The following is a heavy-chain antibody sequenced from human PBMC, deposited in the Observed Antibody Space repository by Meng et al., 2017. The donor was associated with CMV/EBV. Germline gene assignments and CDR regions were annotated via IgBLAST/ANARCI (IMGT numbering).Heavy chain of an antibody. CDR3: ARGRDGYNLYYFDY. CDR1: GGTFSSYA. CDR2: IIPIFGTA. V-gene: IGHV1-69*05. D-gene: IGHD5-24*01. J-gene: IGHJ4*02. Sequence: KASGGTFSSYAISWVRQAPGQGLEWMGGIIPIFGTANYAQKFQGRVTITTDESTSTAYMELSSLRSEDTAVYYCARGRDGYNLYYFDYWGQGTLVTVSS.